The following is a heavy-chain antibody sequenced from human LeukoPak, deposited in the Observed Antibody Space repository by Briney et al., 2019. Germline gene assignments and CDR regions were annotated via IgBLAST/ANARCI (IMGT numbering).Heavy chain of an antibody. CDR1: GGSISSYY. D-gene: IGHD5-12*01. CDR2: IYYSGST. CDR3: ARLGYSGYDWGPNWFDH. Sequence: SETLSLTCTVSGGSISSYYWSWLRQPPGKGLEWIGYIYYSGSTNYNPSLKSRVTISVDTSKNQFSLKLSSVTAADTAVYYCARLGYSGYDWGPNWFDHWGQGTLVTVSS. J-gene: IGHJ5*02. V-gene: IGHV4-59*08.